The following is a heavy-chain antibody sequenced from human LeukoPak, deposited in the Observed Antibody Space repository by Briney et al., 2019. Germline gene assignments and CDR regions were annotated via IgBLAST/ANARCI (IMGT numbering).Heavy chain of an antibody. CDR3: ARGLYYGSGRGPMDV. V-gene: IGHV1-3*01. J-gene: IGHJ6*02. Sequence: ASVKVSCKASGYIFISYAMHWVRQAPGQRPEWMGWTNVGNGNTHYSQKFQGRVTISRDTSASTAYMELSSLRSEDTAVYYCARGLYYGSGRGPMDVRGQGTTVTVSS. D-gene: IGHD3-10*01. CDR1: GYIFISYA. CDR2: TNVGNGNT.